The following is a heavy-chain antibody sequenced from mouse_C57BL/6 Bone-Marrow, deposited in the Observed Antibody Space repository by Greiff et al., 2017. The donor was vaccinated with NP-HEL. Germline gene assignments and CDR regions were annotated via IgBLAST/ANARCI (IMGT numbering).Heavy chain of an antibody. CDR3: TTGVEGDY. J-gene: IGHJ2*01. Sequence: VQLQQSGAELVRPGASVKLSCTASGFNITDDYMHWVKQRPEQGLEWIGWIDPENGDTEYASKFQGKATITADTSSNTAYLQLSSLTSEDTAVYYCTTGVEGDYWGQGTTLTVSS. V-gene: IGHV14-4*01. D-gene: IGHD1-1*01. CDR1: GFNITDDY. CDR2: IDPENGDT.